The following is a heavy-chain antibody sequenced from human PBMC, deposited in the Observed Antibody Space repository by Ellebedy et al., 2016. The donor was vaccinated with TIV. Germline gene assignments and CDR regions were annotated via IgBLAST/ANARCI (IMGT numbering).Heavy chain of an antibody. Sequence: GGSLRLXXAASGFTFSSFGMHWVRQAPGRGLEWVSRIKSDGGTTSYTDSVKGRFTVSRDNAKNTLYLQMNSLRAEDTAVYFCARGEGWIDNWGQGTLVTVSS. J-gene: IGHJ4*02. CDR3: ARGEGWIDN. V-gene: IGHV3-74*01. D-gene: IGHD5-24*01. CDR1: GFTFSSFG. CDR2: IKSDGGTT.